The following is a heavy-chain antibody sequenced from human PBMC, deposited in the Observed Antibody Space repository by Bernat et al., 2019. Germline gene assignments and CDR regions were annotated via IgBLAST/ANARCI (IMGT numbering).Heavy chain of an antibody. CDR1: GGSISSSSYY. CDR3: ARHLQFVYYGDYRDMGAFDI. J-gene: IGHJ3*02. Sequence: QLQLQESGPGLVKPSETLSLTCTVSGGSISSSSYYWGWIRQPPGKGLAGIGSIYYSGSTYYNRSHKSRVTISVDTSKNQFSLKLRSVTAADTAVYYCARHLQFVYYGDYRDMGAFDIWGQGTMVTVSS. V-gene: IGHV4-39*01. CDR2: IYYSGST. D-gene: IGHD4-17*01.